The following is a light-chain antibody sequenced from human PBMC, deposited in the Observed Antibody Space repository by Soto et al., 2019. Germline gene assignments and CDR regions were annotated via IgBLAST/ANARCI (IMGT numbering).Light chain of an antibody. CDR1: QSVSTY. CDR2: GAS. V-gene: IGKV3-11*01. CDR3: HQRSNWPPFT. Sequence: EVVLTQSPATLSLFPGERATLSCRASQSVSTYLAWYQQKPGQPPRLLIYGASNRATGTPARFSGSGSGTDFTLTISSLEPEDFAVYYCHQRSNWPPFTFGPGTKVEIK. J-gene: IGKJ3*01.